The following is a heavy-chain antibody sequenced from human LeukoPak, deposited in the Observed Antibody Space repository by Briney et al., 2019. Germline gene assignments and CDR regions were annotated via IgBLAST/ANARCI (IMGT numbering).Heavy chain of an antibody. J-gene: IGHJ5*02. CDR2: ISAYNGNT. Sequence: ASVKVSCKASGYTFTSYGISWVRQAPGQGPEWMGWISAYNGNTNYAQKLQGRVTMTTDTSTSTAYMELRSLRSDDTAVYYCARPQVLPVVIGGVWSDPWAREPWSPSPQ. CDR3: ARPQVLPVVIGGVWSDP. CDR1: GYTFTSYG. D-gene: IGHD1-14*01. V-gene: IGHV1-18*01.